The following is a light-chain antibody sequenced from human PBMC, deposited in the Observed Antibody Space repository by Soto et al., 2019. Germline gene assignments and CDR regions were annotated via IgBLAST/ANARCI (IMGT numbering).Light chain of an antibody. Sequence: QSALTQPASVSGSPGQSITISCTGTSSDIGRYNLVSWYQQHPGKAPKLIIYEDIERPSGVSDRFSGSKSGNTASLTISGLQTEEGADYYCCSYAGGASVVFGGGTKLTVL. J-gene: IGLJ2*01. CDR2: EDI. CDR3: CSYAGGASVV. V-gene: IGLV2-23*01. CDR1: SSDIGRYNL.